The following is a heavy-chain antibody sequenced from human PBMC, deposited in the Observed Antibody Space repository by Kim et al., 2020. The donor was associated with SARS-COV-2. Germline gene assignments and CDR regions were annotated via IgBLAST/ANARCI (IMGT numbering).Heavy chain of an antibody. J-gene: IGHJ4*02. Sequence: THANPSLKSRVTRSVDTSKNQFSLKLSSVTAADTAVYYCARRVGATLIDSWGQGTLVTVSS. D-gene: IGHD1-26*01. CDR2: T. CDR3: ARRVGATLIDS. V-gene: IGHV4-34*01.